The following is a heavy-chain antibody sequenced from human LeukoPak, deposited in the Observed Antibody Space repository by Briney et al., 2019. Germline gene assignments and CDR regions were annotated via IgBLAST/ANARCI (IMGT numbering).Heavy chain of an antibody. D-gene: IGHD1-26*01. CDR1: VGSISSSSYY. CDR3: ASMRERSYYARGFDY. Sequence: TASETLSLTCTVSVGSISSSSYYWGWIRQPPGKGLEWIGSIYYSGSTYYNPSLNNRHTISVDTPKTHFFLKLSSVTAAETAVYHCASMRERSYYARGFDYWGRGTLVTVSS. J-gene: IGHJ4*02. CDR2: IYYSGST. V-gene: IGHV4-39*02.